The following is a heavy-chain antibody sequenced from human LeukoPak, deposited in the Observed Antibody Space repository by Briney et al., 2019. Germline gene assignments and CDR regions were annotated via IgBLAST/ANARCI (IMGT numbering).Heavy chain of an antibody. Sequence: PGMSLRLSCAASGFTFSEFGIHWVRQAPGKGLEWLAVISYDGSKKYYGDSVKGRFTNSRDNSKNTLYLQMNSLRAEDTAVYYCARIHSGFDPPYSYYGMDVWGRGTTVTVSS. D-gene: IGHD5-12*01. CDR2: ISYDGSKK. CDR3: ARIHSGFDPPYSYYGMDV. CDR1: GFTFSEFG. J-gene: IGHJ6*04. V-gene: IGHV3-30*04.